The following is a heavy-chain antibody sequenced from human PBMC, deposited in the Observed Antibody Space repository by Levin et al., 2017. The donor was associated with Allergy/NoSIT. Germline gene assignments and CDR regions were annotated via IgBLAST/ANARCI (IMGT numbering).Heavy chain of an antibody. V-gene: IGHV1-2*02. CDR2: LNPNTGGT. J-gene: IGHJ6*03. D-gene: IGHD3-10*01. CDR1: GNTFTGSY. Sequence: KPGESLKISCKASGNTFTGSYIQWLRQAPGQGLQWMGWLNPNTGGTHYIQELQGRVTMTWDTSINTAFMELSSLRSGDTAVYFCARDVRHYQGSGRYTYYYHYMDVWGNGTEVTVSS. CDR3: ARDVRHYQGSGRYTYYYHYMDV.